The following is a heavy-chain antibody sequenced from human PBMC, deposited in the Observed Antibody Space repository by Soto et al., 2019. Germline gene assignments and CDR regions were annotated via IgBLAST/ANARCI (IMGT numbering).Heavy chain of an antibody. V-gene: IGHV1-8*02. J-gene: IGHJ5*02. CDR2: MNPGSGDT. Sequence: ASVKVSCKASGDTFSSYSITWVRQAPGQGLEWMGWMNPGSGDTGYAQNFQGRVIMTRDISIATAYMELSSLRSDDTAIYYCARMETFGSLNWFDPWVQGTLVTVSS. D-gene: IGHD3-16*01. CDR1: GDTFSSYS. CDR3: ARMETFGSLNWFDP.